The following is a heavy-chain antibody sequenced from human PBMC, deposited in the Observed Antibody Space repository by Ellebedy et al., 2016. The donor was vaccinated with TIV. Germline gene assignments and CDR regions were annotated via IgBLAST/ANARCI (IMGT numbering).Heavy chain of an antibody. V-gene: IGHV3-74*01. J-gene: IGHJ3*01. CDR1: GFPFSTYW. CDR2: LSPDGTDG. D-gene: IGHD2/OR15-2a*01. CDR3: AALKILSIFDHFDV. Sequence: GESLKISCEASGFPFSTYWMHWVRHVPGKGLVWVSRLSPDGTDGNQADSVRGRFSMSRDNANNTVYLHMYSRRAEDTAVYHCAALKILSIFDHFDVWGQGTTVTVSS.